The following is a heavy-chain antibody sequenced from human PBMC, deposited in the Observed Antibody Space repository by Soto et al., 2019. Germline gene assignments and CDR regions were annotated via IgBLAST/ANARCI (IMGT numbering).Heavy chain of an antibody. Sequence: QVQLVQSGAEVKKPGSSVKVSCKASGGTFSNYGVNWVRQAPGQGLEWMGGIIPIFGTAKYAQKFQGRVTITADDSTRTAYMELSSLSSEDTAVYYCASDGTLYDSSAYYYLYWGQGTLVIVSS. CDR2: IIPIFGTA. D-gene: IGHD3-22*01. V-gene: IGHV1-69*01. CDR3: ASDGTLYDSSAYYYLY. CDR1: GGTFSNYG. J-gene: IGHJ4*02.